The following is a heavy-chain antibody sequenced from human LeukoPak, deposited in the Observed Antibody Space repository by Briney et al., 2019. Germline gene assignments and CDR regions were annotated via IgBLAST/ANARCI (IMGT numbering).Heavy chain of an antibody. CDR2: IIPIFGTA. CDR3: ARDARYDFWSGYPSLDAFDI. D-gene: IGHD3-3*01. Sequence: SVKVSCKASGGTFSSYAISWVRQAPGQGLEWMGGIIPIFGTANYAQKFQGRVTITADESTSTAYMELSSLRSEDTAVYYCARDARYDFWSGYPSLDAFDIWGQGTMVTVSS. CDR1: GGTFSSYA. J-gene: IGHJ3*02. V-gene: IGHV1-69*13.